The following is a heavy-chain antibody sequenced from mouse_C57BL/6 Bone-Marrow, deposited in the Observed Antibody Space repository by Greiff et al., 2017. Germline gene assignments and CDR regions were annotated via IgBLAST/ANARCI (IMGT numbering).Heavy chain of an antibody. V-gene: IGHV1-59*01. CDR3: ARGDYYGSSPLFDY. Sequence: QVQLQQSGAELVRPGTSVKLSCKASGYTFTSYWMHWVKQRPGQGLEWIGVIDPSDSYTNYNQKFKGKATLTVDTSSSTAYMQLSSLTSEDSAVYYCARGDYYGSSPLFDYWGQGTTLTVSS. D-gene: IGHD1-1*01. CDR2: IDPSDSYT. J-gene: IGHJ2*01. CDR1: GYTFTSYW.